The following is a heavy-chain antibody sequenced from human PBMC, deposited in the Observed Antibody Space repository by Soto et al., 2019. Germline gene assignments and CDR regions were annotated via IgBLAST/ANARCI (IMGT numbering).Heavy chain of an antibody. CDR1: GFTFSSYS. J-gene: IGHJ4*02. Sequence: GGSLRLSCAASGFTFSSYSMSWVRQAPGKGLEWVSGFRSSGDDGTKYYEDSVKGRFTISRDNSKNTLFLQMNSLRAEDTAIYYCAKKVNSGSGSQYFDYWGQGTLVTASS. CDR3: AKKVNSGSGSQYFDY. V-gene: IGHV3-23*01. D-gene: IGHD3-10*01. CDR2: FRSSGDDGTK.